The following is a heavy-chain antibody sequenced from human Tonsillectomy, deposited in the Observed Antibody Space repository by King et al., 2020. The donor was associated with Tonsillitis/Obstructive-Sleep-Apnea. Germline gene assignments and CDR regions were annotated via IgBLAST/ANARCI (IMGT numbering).Heavy chain of an antibody. J-gene: IGHJ6*02. V-gene: IGHV3-11*06. CDR2: ISSSSSYT. Sequence: VQLVESGGGLVKPGGSLRLSCAASGFTFSDYYMSWIRQAPGKGLEWVSYISSSSSYTNYADSVKGRFTISRDNAKNSLYLQMNSLRAEDTAGYYCARHQARYCSGGGCYHYYTMAVWGQRTTVTVS. D-gene: IGHD2-15*01. CDR3: ARHQARYCSGGGCYHYYTMAV. CDR1: GFTFSDYY.